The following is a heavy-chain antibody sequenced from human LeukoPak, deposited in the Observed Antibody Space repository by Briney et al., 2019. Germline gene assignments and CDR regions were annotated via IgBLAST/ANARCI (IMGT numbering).Heavy chain of an antibody. V-gene: IGHV3-30*04. CDR3: AKDIVVVVAANRAVNWFDP. Sequence: GGSLRLSCAASGFTFSSYAMYWVRQAPGKGLEWVAVISYDGSDKFYADSVKGRFTISRDNSKNTLYLQMNSLRAEDTAVYYCAKDIVVVVAANRAVNWFDPWGQGTLVTVSS. J-gene: IGHJ5*02. CDR1: GFTFSSYA. CDR2: ISYDGSDK. D-gene: IGHD2-15*01.